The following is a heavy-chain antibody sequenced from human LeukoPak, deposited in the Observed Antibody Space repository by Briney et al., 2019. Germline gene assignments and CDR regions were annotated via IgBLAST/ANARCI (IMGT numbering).Heavy chain of an antibody. CDR3: ARDPRADYYDSSPPVH. V-gene: IGHV3-48*02. D-gene: IGHD3-22*01. Sequence: PGGSLRLSCAASGFTFSSYAMSWVRQAPGKGLEWVSYISSSSSTIYYADSVKGRFTISRDNAKNSPYLQMNSLRDEDTAVYYCARDPRADYYDSSPPVHWGQGTLVTVSS. CDR1: GFTFSSYA. J-gene: IGHJ4*02. CDR2: ISSSSSTI.